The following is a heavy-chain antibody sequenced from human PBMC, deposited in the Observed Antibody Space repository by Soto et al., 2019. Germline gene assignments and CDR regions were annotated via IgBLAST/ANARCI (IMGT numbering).Heavy chain of an antibody. CDR2: FFFSGST. V-gene: IGHV4-59*01. CDR3: ARSDDWYFGD. CDR1: GGSISSYY. D-gene: IGHD3-9*01. Sequence: QVQLQESGPRLVKPSETLSLTCTVSGGSISSYYWYWIRQPPGKGLEAIGYFFFSGSTNYNPSLESRVTISVDTSKNQFSLKLSSVNTADTAVYYCARSDDWYFGDWGQGTLVTVSS. J-gene: IGHJ4*02.